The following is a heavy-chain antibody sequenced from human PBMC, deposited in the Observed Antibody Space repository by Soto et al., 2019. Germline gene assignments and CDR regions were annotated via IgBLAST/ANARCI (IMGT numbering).Heavy chain of an antibody. V-gene: IGHV1-69*13. CDR2: IIPIFGTA. Sequence: SVKVSCKASGGTFSSYAISWVRQAHGQGLEWMGGIIPIFGTANYAQKFQGRVTITADESTSTAYMELSSLRSEDTAVYYCARGEGTVTTSGYYYYYGMDVWGQGTTVTVSS. J-gene: IGHJ6*02. CDR3: ARGEGTVTTSGYYYYYGMDV. D-gene: IGHD4-4*01. CDR1: GGTFSSYA.